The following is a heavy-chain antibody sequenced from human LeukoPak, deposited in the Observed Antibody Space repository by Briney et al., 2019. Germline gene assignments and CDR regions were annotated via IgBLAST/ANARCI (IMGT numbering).Heavy chain of an antibody. D-gene: IGHD2-21*02. Sequence: GGSLRLSCTTSGFTFGDYAMTWVRQAPVKGLEWVSSITSSGGSTYYADSVKGRFTISRDNSKNTLYLQMNSLRAEDTAVYYCAKRAEDDFYFDYWGQGTLVTVSS. CDR3: AKRAEDDFYFDY. V-gene: IGHV3-23*01. CDR2: ITSSGGST. CDR1: GFTFGDYA. J-gene: IGHJ4*02.